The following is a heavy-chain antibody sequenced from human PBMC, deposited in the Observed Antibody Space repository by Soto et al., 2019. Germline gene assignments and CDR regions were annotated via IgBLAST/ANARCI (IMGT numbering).Heavy chain of an antibody. D-gene: IGHD6-6*01. Sequence: GGSLRLSCAASGFTFSSYAMSWVRQAPGKGLEWVSAIRGSGGSTYYADSVKGRFTISRDNSKNTLYLQMNSLRAEDTSVYYCAKAPPSYSSSYYFDYWGQGTLVTVSS. CDR2: IRGSGGST. V-gene: IGHV3-23*01. CDR3: AKAPPSYSSSYYFDY. J-gene: IGHJ4*02. CDR1: GFTFSSYA.